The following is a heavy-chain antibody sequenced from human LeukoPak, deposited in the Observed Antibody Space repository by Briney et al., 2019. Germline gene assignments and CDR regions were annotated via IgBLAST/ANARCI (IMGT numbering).Heavy chain of an antibody. Sequence: GESLKISCKGSGYSFTSYWIGWVRQMPGKGLGWMWIIYPGDADTTYSPAFQGQVTISADKSISTAYLQWSSLKASDTAMYYCPRRVGVAATKYYFDYRGQGTLVTVSS. J-gene: IGHJ4*02. V-gene: IGHV5-51*01. CDR1: GYSFTSYW. CDR3: PRRVGVAATKYYFDY. CDR2: IYPGDADT. D-gene: IGHD2-15*01.